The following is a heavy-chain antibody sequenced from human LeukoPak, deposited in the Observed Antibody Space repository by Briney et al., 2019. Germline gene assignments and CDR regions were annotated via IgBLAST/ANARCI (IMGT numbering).Heavy chain of an antibody. CDR1: GFTFSSHW. D-gene: IGHD2-15*01. J-gene: IGHJ4*02. Sequence: GGSLRLSCAASGFTFSSHWMSWVRQAPGKGLEWVSSISTSSSYIYYADSVKGRFTVSRDNARNSLFLQMNSLRAEDTAVYFCARDREEYCSGGSCTNFDYWGQGTLVTVSS. CDR3: ARDREEYCSGGSCTNFDY. V-gene: IGHV3-21*01. CDR2: ISTSSSYI.